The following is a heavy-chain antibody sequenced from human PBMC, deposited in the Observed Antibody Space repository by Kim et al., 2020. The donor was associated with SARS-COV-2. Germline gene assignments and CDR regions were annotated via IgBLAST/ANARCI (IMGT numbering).Heavy chain of an antibody. CDR2: IIPIFGTA. D-gene: IGHD3-10*01. V-gene: IGHV1-69*13. CDR1: GGTFSSYA. CDR3: AGDLNGSGSYYRTRFDY. Sequence: SVKVSCKASGGTFSSYAISWVRQAPGQGLEWMGGIIPIFGTANYAQKFQGRVTITADESTSTAYMELSSLRSEDTAVYYCAGDLNGSGSYYRTRFDYCGQGTLVTVSS. J-gene: IGHJ4*02.